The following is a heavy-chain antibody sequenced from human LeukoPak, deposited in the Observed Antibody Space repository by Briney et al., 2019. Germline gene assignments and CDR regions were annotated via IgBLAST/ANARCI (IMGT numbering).Heavy chain of an antibody. CDR3: ARDRAVPHYYYSMDV. V-gene: IGHV4-4*07. D-gene: IGHD6-19*01. CDR2: IYTSGTS. Sequence: PSETLSLTCTVSGASIGLYYWSWIRQPAGKGLEWIGRIYTSGTSNYSPSLKSRVTMSLDLSKNQLSLKLNSMTAADTAVYYCARDRAVPHYYYSMDVWGQGTTVTVSS. J-gene: IGHJ6*02. CDR1: GASIGLYY.